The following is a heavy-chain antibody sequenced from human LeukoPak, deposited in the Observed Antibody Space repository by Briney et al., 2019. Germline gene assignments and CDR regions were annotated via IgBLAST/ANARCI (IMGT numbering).Heavy chain of an antibody. CDR2: IYHSGST. V-gene: IGHV4-30-2*01. CDR1: GGSISSGGYS. Sequence: SETLSLTCAISGGSISSGGYSWSWIRQPPGKGLEWIGYIYHSGSTYYNPSLKSRVTISVDRSKNQFSLKLSSVTAADTAVYYCARGRTTETTFYYYYHGMDVWGQGTTVTVSS. CDR3: ARGRTTETTFYYYYHGMDV. D-gene: IGHD4-11*01. J-gene: IGHJ6*02.